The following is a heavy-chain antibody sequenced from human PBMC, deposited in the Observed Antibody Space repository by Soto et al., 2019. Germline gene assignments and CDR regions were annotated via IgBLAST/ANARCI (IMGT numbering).Heavy chain of an antibody. J-gene: IGHJ4*02. CDR3: ARGITIFGVVYFDY. Sequence: LSLTCTVSGGSISSGAYYWSWIRQHPGKGLEWIGYINYSGSTYYNPSLKSRVTISVDTSKNQFSLILSSVTAADTAVYYCARGITIFGVVYFDYWGQGTLVTVSS. V-gene: IGHV4-31*03. D-gene: IGHD3-3*01. CDR1: GGSISSGAYY. CDR2: INYSGST.